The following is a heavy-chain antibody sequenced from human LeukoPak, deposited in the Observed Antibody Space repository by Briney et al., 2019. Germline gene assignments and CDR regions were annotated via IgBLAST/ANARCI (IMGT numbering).Heavy chain of an antibody. D-gene: IGHD4-11*01. V-gene: IGHV3-23*01. CDR1: GFTFNRYA. Sequence: GGSLRLSCAASGFTFNRYAMSWVRQAPGKGLEWVSGISGIGGSRYYGDSVKGRFTISRDNSKNTLYLQVNNPRAEDSAVYYCAKTTGPATTVTSSGYMDVWGKGTTVTASS. CDR2: ISGIGGSR. CDR3: AKTTGPATTVTSSGYMDV. J-gene: IGHJ6*03.